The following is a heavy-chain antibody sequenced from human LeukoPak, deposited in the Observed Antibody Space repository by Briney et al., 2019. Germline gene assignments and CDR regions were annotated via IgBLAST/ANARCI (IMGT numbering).Heavy chain of an antibody. V-gene: IGHV1-8*01. CDR1: GYTFTSYD. J-gene: IGHJ3*02. D-gene: IGHD1-26*01. Sequence: ASVKVSCTASGYTFTSYDINWVRQATGQGLEWMGWMNPNSGNTGYAQKFQGRVTMTRNTSISTAYMELSSLRSEDTAVYYCARWSGSYDDAFDIWGQGTMVTVSS. CDR3: ARWSGSYDDAFDI. CDR2: MNPNSGNT.